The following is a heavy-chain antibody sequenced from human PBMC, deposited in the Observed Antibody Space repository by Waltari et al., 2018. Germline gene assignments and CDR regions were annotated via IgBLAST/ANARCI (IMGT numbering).Heavy chain of an antibody. D-gene: IGHD2-2*01. CDR1: GGSFSGYY. CDR2: INHSGST. CDR3: ARGGDIVVVPAATGAWFDP. J-gene: IGHJ5*02. V-gene: IGHV4-34*01. Sequence: QVQLQQWGAGLLKPSETLSLTCAVYGGSFSGYYWSWIRQPPGQGLGWIGEINHSGSTNYNPSLKSRVTISVDTSKNQFSLKLSSVTAADTAVYYCARGGDIVVVPAATGAWFDPWGQGTLVTVSS.